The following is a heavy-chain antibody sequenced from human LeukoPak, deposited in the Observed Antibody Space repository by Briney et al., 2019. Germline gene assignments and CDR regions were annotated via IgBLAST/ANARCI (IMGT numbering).Heavy chain of an antibody. J-gene: IGHJ4*02. D-gene: IGHD3-3*01. Sequence: GGSLRLSCAASGFTFSSYAMSWVRQAPGKGLEWVSAISGSGGSTYYADSVKGRFTISRDNSKNTLYLQMNSLRAEDTAVYYCARSSGITIFGVAPNSTFKIDYWGQGTLVTVSS. CDR3: ARSSGITIFGVAPNSTFKIDY. CDR1: GFTFSSYA. CDR2: ISGSGGST. V-gene: IGHV3-23*01.